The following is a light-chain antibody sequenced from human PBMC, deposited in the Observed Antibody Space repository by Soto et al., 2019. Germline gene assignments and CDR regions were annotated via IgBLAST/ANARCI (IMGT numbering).Light chain of an antibody. J-gene: IGKJ1*01. V-gene: IGKV1-5*01. CDR2: GAS. CDR1: ESMSNC. Sequence: DIQMTQAPATLSASVGDRVTITCRASESMSNCLAWYQQKPGKAPKLLISGASSLQSGVPSRFSGSASGTEFTLTISSLQPDDIATYYCQQCHSYLTFGQGTKVDIK. CDR3: QQCHSYLT.